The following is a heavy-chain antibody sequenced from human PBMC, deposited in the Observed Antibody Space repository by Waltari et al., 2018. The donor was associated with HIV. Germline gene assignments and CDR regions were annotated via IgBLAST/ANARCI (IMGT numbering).Heavy chain of an antibody. CDR1: GFIIRTHF. Sequence: EVQLVEAGGGLIQPGGSMRLSCAASGFIIRTHFMSWVRQGPTKGLACAPLLDTDGRTRYYDPVKRRFTISRDRSKNTLYLQMNSLGAEDTALYYCTRTTAPAYKNDWPYFDYWGQGILVTVAS. J-gene: IGHJ4*02. CDR3: TRTTAPAYKNDWPYFDY. D-gene: IGHD3-9*01. CDR2: LDTDGRT. V-gene: IGHV3-53*01.